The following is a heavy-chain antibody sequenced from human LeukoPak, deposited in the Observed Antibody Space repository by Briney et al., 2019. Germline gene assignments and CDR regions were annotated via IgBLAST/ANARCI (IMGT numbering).Heavy chain of an antibody. CDR2: IYPGDSDT. V-gene: IGHV5-51*01. CDR1: GYSFTSYW. Sequence: GESLKISCKGSGYSFTSYWIGWVRQMPGKGLEWMGIIYPGDSDTRYSPSFQGQVTISADKSISTAYLQWSSLKASDTAMYYCARQSPGRQWLVTPFDYWGQGTLVTVSS. J-gene: IGHJ4*02. D-gene: IGHD6-19*01. CDR3: ARQSPGRQWLVTPFDY.